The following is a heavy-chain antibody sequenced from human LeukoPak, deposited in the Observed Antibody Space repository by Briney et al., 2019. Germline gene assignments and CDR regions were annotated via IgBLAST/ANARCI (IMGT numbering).Heavy chain of an antibody. D-gene: IGHD6-19*01. CDR2: ISSSGRSI. Sequence: AGGSLRLSCAASGFTFSSYEMKGVSQAPGKGGEGGSEISSSGRSIYYEDSVKGRVTISRDNAKNSLYLQMNSLRAEDTAVYYCASGLSYSSGWSLDYWGQGTLVTVSS. CDR1: GFTFSSYE. CDR3: ASGLSYSSGWSLDY. V-gene: IGHV3-48*03. J-gene: IGHJ4*02.